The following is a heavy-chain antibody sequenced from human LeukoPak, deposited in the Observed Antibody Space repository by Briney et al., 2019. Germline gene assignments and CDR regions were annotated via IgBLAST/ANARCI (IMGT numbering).Heavy chain of an antibody. J-gene: IGHJ4*02. CDR1: GFTFSSYS. Sequence: GGSLRLSCAASGFTFSSYSMNWVRQAPGKGLEWVSSISSSSSYIYYADSVKGRFTISRDNAKNSLYLQMNSLRAEDTAVYHCAKDLPAAYFDYWGQGTLVTVSS. V-gene: IGHV3-21*01. CDR3: AKDLPAAYFDY. D-gene: IGHD2-2*01. CDR2: ISSSSSYI.